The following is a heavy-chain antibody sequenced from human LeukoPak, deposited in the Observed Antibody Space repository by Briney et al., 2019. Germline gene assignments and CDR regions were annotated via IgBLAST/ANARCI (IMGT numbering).Heavy chain of an antibody. CDR3: ARILRYLEAFDY. Sequence: SETLSLTCTVSGGSISSSSYYWGWIRQPPGKGLGWIGSIHYSGSTYYNPSLKSRVTISVDTSKNQFSLKLSSVTAADTAVYYCARILRYLEAFDYWGQGTLVTVSS. V-gene: IGHV4-39*01. D-gene: IGHD3-9*01. CDR2: IHYSGST. CDR1: GGSISSSSYY. J-gene: IGHJ4*02.